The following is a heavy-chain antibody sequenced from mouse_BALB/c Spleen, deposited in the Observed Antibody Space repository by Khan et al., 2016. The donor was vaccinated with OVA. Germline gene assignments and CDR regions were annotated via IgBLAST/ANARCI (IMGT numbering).Heavy chain of an antibody. D-gene: IGHD2-10*01. CDR3: ARLPTYPFDL. Sequence: QVQLQQSGTELMKPGASVKISCKATGYTFSSYWIEWVKQRPGPGLEWIGEILPGRDSTNYNEKFQGQATFTADASSNTAYMQRSSLTSDDSAVYYCARLPTYPFDLWGQGTTLTVSS. V-gene: IGHV1-9*01. CDR1: GYTFSSYW. J-gene: IGHJ2*01. CDR2: ILPGRDST.